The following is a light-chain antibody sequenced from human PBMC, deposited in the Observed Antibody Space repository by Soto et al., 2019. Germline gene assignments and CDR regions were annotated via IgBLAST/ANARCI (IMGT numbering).Light chain of an antibody. CDR1: QSLLYSNGYNY. V-gene: IGKV2-28*01. J-gene: IGKJ4*01. Sequence: DIVMTQSPLSLPVTPGEPASISCRSSQSLLYSNGYNYLDWYLQKPGQSPQLLIYLGSNRASGVPDRFSGSGSGTDFALKISRVEAEDFGVYYCMQTLQTPLTFGGGTKLEIK. CDR3: MQTLQTPLT. CDR2: LGS.